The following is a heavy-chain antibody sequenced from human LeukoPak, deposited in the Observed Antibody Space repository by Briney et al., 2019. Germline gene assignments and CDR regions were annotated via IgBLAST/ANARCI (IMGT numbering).Heavy chain of an antibody. J-gene: IGHJ4*02. V-gene: IGHV1-18*01. CDR3: VRLPLGYCSSTSCLD. Sequence: AASVKVSCKASGYNFNTYGISWVRQAPRQGLEWMGWISSSTGNTKYAQKLQDRVTMTTDTSTSTAYLYLRNLRSDDTAVYYCVRLPLGYCSSTSCLDWGQGTLVTVSS. D-gene: IGHD2-2*01. CDR2: ISSSTGNT. CDR1: GYNFNTYG.